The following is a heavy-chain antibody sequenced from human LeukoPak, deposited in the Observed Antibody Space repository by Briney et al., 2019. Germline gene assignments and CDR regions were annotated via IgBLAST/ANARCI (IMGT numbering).Heavy chain of an antibody. D-gene: IGHD4-17*01. CDR3: AKTSHGDYDSLPYYYYGMDV. Sequence: SIGYADSVKGRFTISRDNAKNSLYLQMNSLRAEDTALYYCAKTSHGDYDSLPYYYYGMDVWGQGTTVTVSS. V-gene: IGHV3-9*01. CDR2: SI. J-gene: IGHJ6*02.